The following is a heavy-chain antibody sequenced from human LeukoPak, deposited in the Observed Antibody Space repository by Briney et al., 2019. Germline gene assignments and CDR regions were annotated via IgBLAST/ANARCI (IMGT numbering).Heavy chain of an antibody. D-gene: IGHD4-17*01. V-gene: IGHV3-48*03. J-gene: IGHJ4*02. CDR1: GFTFSSYA. CDR2: ISSSGTNI. Sequence: PGGSLRLSCAASGFTFSSYAMQWVRQAPGKGLEFVSYISSSGTNIHYADSVKGRFTVSRDNAKNSLYLQMNSLRAEDTAVYYCARFGTTVTRNYWGQGTLVTVSS. CDR3: ARFGTTVTRNY.